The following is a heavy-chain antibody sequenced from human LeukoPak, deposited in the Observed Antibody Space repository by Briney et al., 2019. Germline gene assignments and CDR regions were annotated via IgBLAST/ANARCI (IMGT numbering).Heavy chain of an antibody. CDR3: ARDTRDGYNWDFDY. CDR1: GFTFSDYY. D-gene: IGHD5-24*01. J-gene: IGHJ4*02. CDR2: ISSSSSYT. Sequence: GGSLRLSCAASGFTFSDYYMSWTRQAPGKGLEWVSYISSSSSYTNYADSVKGRFTISRDNAKNSLYLQMNSLRAEDTAVYYCARDTRDGYNWDFDYWGQGTLVTVSS. V-gene: IGHV3-11*05.